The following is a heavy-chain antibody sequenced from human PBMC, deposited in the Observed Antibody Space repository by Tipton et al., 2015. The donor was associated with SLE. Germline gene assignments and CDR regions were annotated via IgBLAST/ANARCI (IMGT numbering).Heavy chain of an antibody. V-gene: IGHV1-18*01. CDR2: ISPSNGDT. Sequence: QLVQSGPEVKKPGASVQVSCEASHHTAISWLRHAPGQGLEWVGWISPSNGDTKYAQKFQDRVTLTIDKSTRTYYMELKGLKSDDSGIYHCARVYSVTRTFWFAPRGQGTLVTVSS. CDR3: ARVYSVTRTFWFAP. CDR1: HHTA. J-gene: IGHJ5*02. D-gene: IGHD4-17*01.